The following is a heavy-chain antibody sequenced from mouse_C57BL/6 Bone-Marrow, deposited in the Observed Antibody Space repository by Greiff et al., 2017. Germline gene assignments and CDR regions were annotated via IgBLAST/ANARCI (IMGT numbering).Heavy chain of an antibody. CDR1: GYTFTSYG. CDR2: IYPRSGNT. Sequence: QVQLQQSGAKLARPGASVKLSCKASGYTFTSYGISWVKQRTGQGLEWIGEIYPRSGNTYYNEKFKGKATLTADKSSSTAYMELRSLTSEDSAVYFCARRLLWYFDVWGTGTTVTVSS. V-gene: IGHV1-81*01. D-gene: IGHD1-2*01. J-gene: IGHJ1*03. CDR3: ARRLLWYFDV.